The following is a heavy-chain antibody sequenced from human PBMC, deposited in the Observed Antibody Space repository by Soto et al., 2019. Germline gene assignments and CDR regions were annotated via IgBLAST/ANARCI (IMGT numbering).Heavy chain of an antibody. CDR1: GFTFSSYG. CDR3: AKDHYDFWIGPSGYHYYGMDV. D-gene: IGHD3-3*01. Sequence: SLRLSCAASGFTFSSYGMHWVRQAPGKGLEWVAVISYDGSNKYYADSVKGRFTISRDNSKNTLYLQMNRLRAEDTAVYYCAKDHYDFWIGPSGYHYYGMDVWGQGNTVTVSS. V-gene: IGHV3-30*18. CDR2: ISYDGSNK. J-gene: IGHJ6*02.